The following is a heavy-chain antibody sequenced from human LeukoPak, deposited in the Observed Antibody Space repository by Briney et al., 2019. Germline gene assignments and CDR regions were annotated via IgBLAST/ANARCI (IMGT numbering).Heavy chain of an antibody. CDR3: ARGLYYDYVWGSYRSDAFDI. D-gene: IGHD3-16*02. V-gene: IGHV1-8*01. CDR2: MNPNSGNT. CDR1: GYTFTSYD. J-gene: IGHJ3*02. Sequence: ASVKVSCKASGYTFTSYDINWVRQATGQGLEWMGWMNPNSGNTGYAQKFQGRVTMTRNTSISTAYMELSSLRSEDTAVYYCARGLYYDYVWGSYRSDAFDIRGQGTMVTVSS.